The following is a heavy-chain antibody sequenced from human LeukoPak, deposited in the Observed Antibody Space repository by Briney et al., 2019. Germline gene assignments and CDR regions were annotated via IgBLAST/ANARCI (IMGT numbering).Heavy chain of an antibody. J-gene: IGHJ4*02. Sequence: GGSLRLSCAASGFTFSSYGMHWVRQAPGKGLEWVSYISSSGSTIYYADSVKGRFTISRDNAKNSLYLQMNSLRVEDTAVYYCARGWTYSGYVPDYWGQGTLVTVSS. V-gene: IGHV3-48*04. D-gene: IGHD5-12*01. CDR2: ISSSGSTI. CDR3: ARGWTYSGYVPDY. CDR1: GFTFSSYG.